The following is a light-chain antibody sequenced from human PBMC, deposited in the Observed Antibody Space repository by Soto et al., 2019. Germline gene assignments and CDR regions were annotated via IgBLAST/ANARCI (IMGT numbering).Light chain of an antibody. CDR1: QSVTTNY. V-gene: IGKV3-20*01. CDR2: GAS. J-gene: IGKJ4*01. Sequence: EIVLTQSPGTLSLSPGERATLSCRASQSVTTNYFAWYQQKPGQAPRLLIYGASSRVTGMPDRFSGSGSGTAFTLTISRLEPEDSAVYYCQQYGDSPVTFGGGTNVEI. CDR3: QQYGDSPVT.